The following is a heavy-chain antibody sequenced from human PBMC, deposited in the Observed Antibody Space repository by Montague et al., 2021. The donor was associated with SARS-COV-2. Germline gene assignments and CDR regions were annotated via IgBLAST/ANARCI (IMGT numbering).Heavy chain of an antibody. CDR1: GYTFTYYG. D-gene: IGHD2-15*01. CDR3: ARECGGGSCYYLN. CDR2: ISPHTAKT. J-gene: IGHJ4*02. Sequence: SVKVSCKASGYTFTYYGISWVRQAPGQGLEWVGWISPHTAKTNFAQQFQDRVNMTTDTSTSTAYMELRSLRSDDTAVYYRARECGGGSCYYLNWGQGTLVTVSS. V-gene: IGHV1-18*01.